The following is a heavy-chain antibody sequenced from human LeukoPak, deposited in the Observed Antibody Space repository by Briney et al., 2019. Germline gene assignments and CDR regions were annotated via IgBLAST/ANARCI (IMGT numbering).Heavy chain of an antibody. V-gene: IGHV3-7*01. CDR2: IKPDGSEK. Sequence: GGSLRLSCVASGFTVSRNYMGWVRQAPGKGLEWVANIKPDGSEKYYVDSVKGRFTISRDNAKNSLSLQMNSLRAEDTALYYCARDTVGVTDYWGQGTLVTVSS. CDR3: ARDTVGVTDY. CDR1: GFTVSRNY. J-gene: IGHJ4*02. D-gene: IGHD1-26*01.